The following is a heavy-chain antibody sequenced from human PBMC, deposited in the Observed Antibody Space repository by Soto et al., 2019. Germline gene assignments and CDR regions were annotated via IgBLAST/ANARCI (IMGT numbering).Heavy chain of an antibody. CDR3: ATWHEREHAYDV. D-gene: IGHD1-1*01. V-gene: IGHV3-53*01. J-gene: IGHJ3*01. Sequence: DVQLVESGGGLIQPGGSLRRSCAAFGFTISGKKYVAWVRQAPGKGLEWVSALYDLDGSFYAASVKGRFTTSSDSSKTTVYLQMNDLRPDDTAVYYCATWHEREHAYDVWGQGTTVTVSS. CDR2: LYDLDGS. CDR1: GFTISGKKY.